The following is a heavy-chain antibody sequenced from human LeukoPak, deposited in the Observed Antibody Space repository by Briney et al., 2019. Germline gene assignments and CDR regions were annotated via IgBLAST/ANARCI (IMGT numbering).Heavy chain of an antibody. Sequence: GESLLISCWGSGCSFTNYWIGWVRQMPGKGLKWLGFIYPGDSYARYSPSFQGQDTISAEKSISTAYLQWSSLKASDAAMYYCARRRDLYSGSYYPFDYWGQGARVTAS. CDR3: ARRRDLYSGSYYPFDY. D-gene: IGHD1-26*01. V-gene: IGHV5-51*01. J-gene: IGHJ4*02. CDR2: IYPGDSYA. CDR1: GCSFTNYW.